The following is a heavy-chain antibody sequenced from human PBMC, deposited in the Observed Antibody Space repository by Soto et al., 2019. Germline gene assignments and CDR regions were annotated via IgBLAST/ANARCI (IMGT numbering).Heavy chain of an antibody. V-gene: IGHV1-69*12. Sequence: QVQLVQYGAEVKKPGSSVKVSCKASGGTFSSYAISWVRQAPGQGLEWMGGIIPIFGTANYAQKFQGRVTTTADVSTSTAYMDLSSLRSEDTAGYYCAGDRRMMRRGELTAAWWCWGLVVWGQGTTVTVSS. J-gene: IGHJ6*02. D-gene: IGHD1-26*01. CDR2: IIPIFGTA. CDR1: GGTFSSYA. CDR3: AGDRRMMRRGELTAAWWCWGLVV.